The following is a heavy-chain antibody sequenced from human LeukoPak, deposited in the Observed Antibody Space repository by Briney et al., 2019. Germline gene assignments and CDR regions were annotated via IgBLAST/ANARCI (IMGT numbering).Heavy chain of an antibody. CDR1: GFTFRSDA. Sequence: GGSLRLSCAASGFTFRSDAMSWVRQAPGKGLEWVSGISGSGGTTYYADSVKGRFTTSRDNSKNTLYLQMNSLRAEDTAVYYCAKHHCSSTSCYRVFDFWGQGTLVTVSS. V-gene: IGHV3-23*01. CDR2: ISGSGGTT. CDR3: AKHHCSSTSCYRVFDF. D-gene: IGHD2-2*02. J-gene: IGHJ4*02.